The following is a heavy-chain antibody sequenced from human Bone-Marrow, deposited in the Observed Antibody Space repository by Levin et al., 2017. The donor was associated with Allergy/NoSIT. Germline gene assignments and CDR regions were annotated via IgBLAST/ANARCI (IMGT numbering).Heavy chain of an antibody. CDR2: ITYDGKNR. CDR1: GFIFSNYA. D-gene: IGHD3-3*01. J-gene: IGHJ4*02. V-gene: IGHV3-30*18. CDR3: AKGGQEWLLLVTDY. Sequence: GGSLRLSCAASGFIFSNYAMHWIRQAPGKGLEWVAVITYDGKNRYYGDSVEGRFTISRDDSKNMLYLQMNSLRTEDTGVYYCAKGGQEWLLLVTDYWGQGALVTVSS.